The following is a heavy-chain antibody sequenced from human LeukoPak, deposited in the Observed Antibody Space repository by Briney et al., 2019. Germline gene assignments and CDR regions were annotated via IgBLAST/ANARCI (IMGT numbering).Heavy chain of an antibody. J-gene: IGHJ6*03. V-gene: IGHV3-66*02. CDR1: GFTVSSNY. Sequence: GGSLRLSCAASGFTVSSNYMSWVRQAPGKGLEWVSVIYSGGSTCYADSVKGRFTISRDNSKNTLYLQMNSLRAEDTAVYYCARGSHGITGTMDVWGKGTTVTVSS. CDR2: IYSGGST. D-gene: IGHD1-20*01. CDR3: ARGSHGITGTMDV.